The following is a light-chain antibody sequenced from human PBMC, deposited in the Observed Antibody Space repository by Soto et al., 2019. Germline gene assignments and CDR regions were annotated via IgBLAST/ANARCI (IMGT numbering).Light chain of an antibody. V-gene: IGKV3D-15*01. CDR2: RTS. CDR3: QQLHDYPIT. Sequence: EIVLTQSPATLSSFPGDRVTLSCRASQSVNSNLAWYQHKPGQAPRLLIYRTSPRATGIPARFSGSGSGTEFTLTISSLQPDDFATYYCQQLHDYPITFGQGTRLEIK. CDR1: QSVNSN. J-gene: IGKJ5*01.